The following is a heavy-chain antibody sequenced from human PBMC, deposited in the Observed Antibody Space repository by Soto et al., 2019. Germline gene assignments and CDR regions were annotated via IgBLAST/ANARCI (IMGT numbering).Heavy chain of an antibody. J-gene: IGHJ3*01. CDR2: IYHSGSP. V-gene: IGHV4-4*02. D-gene: IGHD3-16*01. CDR1: SGSIFTTNW. CDR3: ARKPDVATAKVGGGYVFDV. Sequence: QVQLQESGPGLVKPSGTLSLTFAASSGSIFTTNWWIWVRQSPGRGLQWVGDIYHSGSPNDNPSLKSRVSISIDKSTDRFFLNLTSVTAADTAVYYCARKPDVATAKVGGGYVFDVWGQGTMVTVSS.